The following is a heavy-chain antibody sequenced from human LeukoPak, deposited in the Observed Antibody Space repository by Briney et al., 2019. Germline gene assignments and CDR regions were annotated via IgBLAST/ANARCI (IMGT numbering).Heavy chain of an antibody. V-gene: IGHV4-30-2*01. CDR1: GGSISSGGYS. Sequence: PSQTLSLTCAVSGGSISSGGYSWSWIRQPPGKGLEWIGYIYHSGSTYYNPSLKSRVTISVDRSKNQFSLKLSSVTAADTAVYYCAREVAGTWYFDLWGRGTLVTVSS. D-gene: IGHD6-19*01. J-gene: IGHJ2*01. CDR2: IYHSGST. CDR3: AREVAGTWYFDL.